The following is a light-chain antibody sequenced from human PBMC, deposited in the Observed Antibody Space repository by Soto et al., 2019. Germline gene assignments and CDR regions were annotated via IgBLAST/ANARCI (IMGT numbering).Light chain of an antibody. CDR1: SSDVGGYNY. V-gene: IGLV2-14*01. J-gene: IGLJ1*01. CDR3: GSYASSSTLYV. Sequence: QSVLTQPASVSGSPGQSITLSCTGTSSDVGGYNYVSWYQQHSGKAPKLMIYDVSNRPSGVSNRFSGSKSGNTASLTISGLQAEDEADYYCGSYASSSTLYVFGTGTKVTVL. CDR2: DVS.